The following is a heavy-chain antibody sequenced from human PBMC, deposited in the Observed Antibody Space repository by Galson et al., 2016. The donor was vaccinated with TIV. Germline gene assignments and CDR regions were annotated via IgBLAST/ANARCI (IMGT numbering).Heavy chain of an antibody. J-gene: IGHJ4*02. CDR3: ARGNPVAGLGIDY. D-gene: IGHD6-19*01. V-gene: IGHV1-69*05. CDR2: IISISGTA. CDR1: GGTFRSYV. Sequence: SVKVSCKASGGTFRSYVVTWVRQAPGQGLEWMGGIISISGTANYAQKFQGRLTITTDESTSTSYMELTSLTSEVSAIYYCARGNPVAGLGIDYWGQGTRVPVSS.